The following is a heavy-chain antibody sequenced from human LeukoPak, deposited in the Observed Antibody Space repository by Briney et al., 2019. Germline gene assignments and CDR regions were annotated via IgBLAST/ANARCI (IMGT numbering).Heavy chain of an antibody. J-gene: IGHJ6*04. CDR3: ARDKPYGSGSYYIREYYGMDV. CDR2: INAGNGNT. Sequence: ASVKVSCKASGYTFTSYDINWVRQATGQRLEWMGWINAGNGNTKYSQKFQGRVTITRDTSASTAYMELSSLRSEDTAVYYCARDKPYGSGSYYIREYYGMDVWGKGTTVTVSS. D-gene: IGHD3-10*01. V-gene: IGHV1-3*01. CDR1: GYTFTSYD.